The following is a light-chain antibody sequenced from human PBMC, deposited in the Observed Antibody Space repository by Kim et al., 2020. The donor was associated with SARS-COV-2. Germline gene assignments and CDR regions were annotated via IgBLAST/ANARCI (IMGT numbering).Light chain of an antibody. CDR3: QAWDTSAGV. CDR1: KMGGKY. J-gene: IGLJ3*02. Sequence: SPGHRASIPCTGDKMGGKYFDWYQQKPGQSPVVVVYEDNKRHSGIPARFSGSNSGNTATLTISGTQALDEADYYCQAWDTSAGVFGEGTKVTVL. V-gene: IGLV3-1*01. CDR2: EDN.